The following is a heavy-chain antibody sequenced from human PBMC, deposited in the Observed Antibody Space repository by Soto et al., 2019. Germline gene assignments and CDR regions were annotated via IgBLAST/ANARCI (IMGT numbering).Heavy chain of an antibody. V-gene: IGHV3-30*18. CDR3: AKDGRSGWYEGHDFDY. CDR1: GFTFSSYG. Sequence: QVQLVESGGGVVQPGRSLRLSCAASGFTFSSYGMHWVRQAPGKGLEWVAVISDDGSNKYYADSVKGRFTISRDNSKNTLHLQMNSLRAEDTAVYYCAKDGRSGWYEGHDFDYWGQGTLVTVSS. CDR2: ISDDGSNK. J-gene: IGHJ4*02. D-gene: IGHD6-19*01.